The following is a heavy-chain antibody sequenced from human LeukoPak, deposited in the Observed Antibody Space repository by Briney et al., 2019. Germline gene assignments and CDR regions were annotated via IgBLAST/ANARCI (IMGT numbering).Heavy chain of an antibody. CDR1: GFTFSSYA. CDR2: ISDSGRST. Sequence: GGSLRLSCAASGFTFSSYAMTWVRQAPGKGLEWVSAISDSGRSTYYADSVKGLLTIPRDVSKSTLYLQMNSLRAEDTALYYCAKGQRWELPLDFWGQGTLVTVSS. CDR3: AKGQRWELPLDF. V-gene: IGHV3-23*01. J-gene: IGHJ4*02. D-gene: IGHD2-15*01.